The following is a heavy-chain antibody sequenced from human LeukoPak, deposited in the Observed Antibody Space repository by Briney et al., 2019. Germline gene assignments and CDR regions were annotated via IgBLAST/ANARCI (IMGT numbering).Heavy chain of an antibody. CDR3: TRHLDYYGSGSYEY. Sequence: PSETLSLTCTVSGGSISGFHWSWIRQPPGKGLEWIGYIHYSGNTDYNPSLKSRVTISVDTSKNQFSLKLSSVTAADTAVYYCTRHLDYYGSGSYEYWGQGTLVTVSS. CDR1: GGSISGFH. CDR2: IHYSGNT. J-gene: IGHJ4*02. V-gene: IGHV4-59*08. D-gene: IGHD3-10*01.